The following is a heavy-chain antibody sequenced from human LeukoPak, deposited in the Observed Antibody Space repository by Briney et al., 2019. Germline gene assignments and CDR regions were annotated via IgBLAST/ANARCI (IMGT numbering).Heavy chain of an antibody. CDR3: ARDYDLNYYDSSGYYAI. J-gene: IGHJ4*02. CDR2: IYHSGST. Sequence: PSETLSLTCAVSGGSISSSNWWSWVRQPPGKGLEWIGEIYHSGSTNYNPSLKSRVTISVDKSKNQFSLKLSSVTAADTAVYYCARDYDLNYYDSSGYYAIWGQGTLVTVSS. D-gene: IGHD3-22*01. CDR1: GGSISSSNW. V-gene: IGHV4-4*02.